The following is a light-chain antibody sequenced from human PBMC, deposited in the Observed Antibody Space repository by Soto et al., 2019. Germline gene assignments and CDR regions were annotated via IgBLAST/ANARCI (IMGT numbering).Light chain of an antibody. CDR3: QQYNSYLLT. CDR2: DGS. V-gene: IGKV1-5*01. Sequence: DIQMTQSPSTLSASVGDRVTITCRASQSISSGLAWYQQKPGKAPKLLIYDGSSLESGVPSRFSGTGSGTEFTLTISSLQPDDFATYYCQQYNSYLLTFGGGTKVDIK. J-gene: IGKJ4*01. CDR1: QSISSG.